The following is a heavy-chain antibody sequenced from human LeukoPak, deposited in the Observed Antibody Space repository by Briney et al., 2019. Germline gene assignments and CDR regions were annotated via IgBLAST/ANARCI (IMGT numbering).Heavy chain of an antibody. V-gene: IGHV3-69-1*01. J-gene: IGHJ4*02. CDR2: IGGDGIA. CDR1: GFTFTDHP. Sequence: GGSLRLSCVASGFTFTDHPMNWVRQAPGKGLEWISYIGGDGIAFYADSVKGRFTASKDDARKSMYLQMNSLRAEDTAVYYCARAVGAAGSYWGQGALVTVSS. CDR3: ARAVGAAGSY. D-gene: IGHD6-13*01.